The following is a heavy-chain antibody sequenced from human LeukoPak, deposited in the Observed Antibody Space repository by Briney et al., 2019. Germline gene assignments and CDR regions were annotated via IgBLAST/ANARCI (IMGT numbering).Heavy chain of an antibody. J-gene: IGHJ4*02. CDR1: GGFISSYY. CDR3: GRHVGQKWLVSYFDC. D-gene: IGHD6-19*01. CDR2: IYTSGST. V-gene: IGHV4-4*08. Sequence: SETLSLTCTVSGGFISSYYWSWIRQPPGKGLEWIGYIYTSGSTNYNPSLKSRVTTSVDTSRNQFSLKLSSVTAADTAVYYCGRHVGQKWLVSYFDCWGQGTLVTVSS.